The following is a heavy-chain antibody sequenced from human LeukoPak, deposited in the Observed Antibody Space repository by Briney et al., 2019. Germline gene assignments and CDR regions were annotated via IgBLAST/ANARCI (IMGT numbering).Heavy chain of an antibody. CDR3: ARSRYYDTGGFDP. D-gene: IGHD3-22*01. CDR1: GYSFTSYW. V-gene: IGHV5-51*01. J-gene: IGHJ5*02. Sequence: GESLKISCKGSGYSFTSYWIGWVRQVPGKGLEWMGIIYPGDSDTRYSPSFQGQVTISADKSISTAYLQWSSLKASDTAMYYCARSRYYDTGGFDPWGQGTLVTVSS. CDR2: IYPGDSDT.